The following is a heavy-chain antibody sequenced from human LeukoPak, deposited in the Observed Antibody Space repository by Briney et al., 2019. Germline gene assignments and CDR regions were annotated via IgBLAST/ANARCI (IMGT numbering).Heavy chain of an antibody. Sequence: SETLSLTCTVSGDSVSGISFYWSWIRQPPGKGLQYIGYIQYSGSTNYNPSLKSRVTISVDTSKNQFSLKLSSVTAADTAVYYCARYYDRSGYWSTPHFDYWGQGTLVTVSS. D-gene: IGHD3-22*01. J-gene: IGHJ4*02. CDR2: IQYSGST. CDR1: GDSVSGISFY. CDR3: ARYYDRSGYWSTPHFDY. V-gene: IGHV4-61*01.